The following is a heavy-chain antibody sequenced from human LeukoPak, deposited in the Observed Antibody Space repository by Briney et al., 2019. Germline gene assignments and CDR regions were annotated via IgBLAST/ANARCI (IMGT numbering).Heavy chain of an antibody. CDR3: ARERRHYYDNSSFTDY. Sequence: GGSLRLSCAASGFIFSNYWMSWVRQTPGKGLEWVANIKQDGSEKYSVDSVKGRFTISRDNAENSIYLQMNSLRAEDTAVYYCARERRHYYDNSSFTDYWGQGTLVTVSS. V-gene: IGHV3-7*05. J-gene: IGHJ4*02. D-gene: IGHD3-22*01. CDR1: GFIFSNYW. CDR2: IKQDGSEK.